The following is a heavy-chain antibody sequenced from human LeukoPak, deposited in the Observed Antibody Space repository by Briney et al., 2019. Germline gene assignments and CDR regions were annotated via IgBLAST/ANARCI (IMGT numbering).Heavy chain of an antibody. CDR2: IYHSGST. Sequence: SETLSLTCAVSGYSISSGYYWGWIRQPPGKGLEWIGSIYHSGSTYYNPSLKSRVTISVDTSKNQFSRKLSSVTAADTAVYYCARLRENGDYGIDYWGQGTLVTVSS. V-gene: IGHV4-38-2*01. J-gene: IGHJ4*02. CDR1: GYSISSGYY. D-gene: IGHD4-17*01. CDR3: ARLRENGDYGIDY.